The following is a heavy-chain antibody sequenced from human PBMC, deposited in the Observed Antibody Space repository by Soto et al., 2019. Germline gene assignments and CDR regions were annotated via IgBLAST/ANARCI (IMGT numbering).Heavy chain of an antibody. J-gene: IGHJ4*02. Sequence: KQSQTLSLTCAISGDSVSSNSATWNWIRQSPSRGLEWLGRTYYRSKWYNDYALSVKSRITINPDTSKKQFSLQLNSVTPEDTAVYYCARQQWMVLGHFDYWGQGTLVTVSS. CDR2: TYYRSKWYN. CDR3: ARQQWMVLGHFDY. D-gene: IGHD6-19*01. V-gene: IGHV6-1*01. CDR1: GDSVSSNSAT.